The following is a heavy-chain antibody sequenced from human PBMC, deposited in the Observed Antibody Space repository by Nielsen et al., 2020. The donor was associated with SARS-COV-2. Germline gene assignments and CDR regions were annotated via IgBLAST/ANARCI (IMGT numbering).Heavy chain of an antibody. CDR2: IYYSGSS. V-gene: IGHV4-31*03. J-gene: IGHJ6*02. D-gene: IGHD2-15*01. CDR1: GGSISSGGYF. CDR3: ARVALGSTNGMDV. Sequence: SETLSLTCTVSGGSISSGGYFWSWIRQHPGKGLEWIGYIYYSGSSYYNPSLKSRVTTSVDTSKKQFSLKLSSVTAADTAVYYCARVALGSTNGMDVWGQGTTATVSS.